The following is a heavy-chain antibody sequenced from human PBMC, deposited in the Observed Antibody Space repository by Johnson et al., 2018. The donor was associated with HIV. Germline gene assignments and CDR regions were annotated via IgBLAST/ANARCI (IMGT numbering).Heavy chain of an antibody. CDR3: SRVYARTPGAFDS. V-gene: IGHV3-7*03. D-gene: IGHD2-2*01. J-gene: IGHJ3*02. CDR2: IRQDGGEK. CDR1: GFTFKNYW. Sequence: VQLVESGGGLVQPGESLRLSCVVSGFTFKNYWMTWVRQAPGKGLEWVAYIRQDGGEKEYLDSVKGRFTISRDNAKNSLYLQVNSLRAEDTAVYYWSRVYARTPGAFDSWGQGTMVTVSS.